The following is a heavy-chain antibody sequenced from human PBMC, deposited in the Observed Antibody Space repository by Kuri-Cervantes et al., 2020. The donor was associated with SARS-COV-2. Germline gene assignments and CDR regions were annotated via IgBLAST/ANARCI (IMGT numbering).Heavy chain of an antibody. V-gene: IGHV4-39*01. J-gene: IGHJ6*03. CDR2: IYYSGST. CDR3: ARCSQYCSSTTCYYYYYYMDV. Sequence: SETLSLTCTVSGGSISSSSYYWGWIRQPPGKGLEWIGSIYYSGSTYYNPSLKSRLTISVDTSKNQLSLKLSSVTAADTAVYYCARCSQYCSSTTCYYYYYYMDVWGKGTTVTVSS. CDR1: GGSISSSSYY. D-gene: IGHD2-2*01.